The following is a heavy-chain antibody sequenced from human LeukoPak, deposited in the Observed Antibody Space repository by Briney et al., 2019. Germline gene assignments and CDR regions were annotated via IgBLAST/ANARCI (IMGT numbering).Heavy chain of an antibody. D-gene: IGHD6-19*01. CDR2: IYYSGST. CDR3: ASYNSGWYSGFDN. V-gene: IGHV4-59*08. CDR1: GGSISSYY. J-gene: IGHJ4*02. Sequence: LSETLSLTCTVSGGSISSYYWNWIRQPPGKGLEWIGYIYYSGSTNYNPSLKSRVSISVDTSKNQFSLKLSSVTAADTAPYYCASYNSGWYSGFDNWGQGTLVTVSS.